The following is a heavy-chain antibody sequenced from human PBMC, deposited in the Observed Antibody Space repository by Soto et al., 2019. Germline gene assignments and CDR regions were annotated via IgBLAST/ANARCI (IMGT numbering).Heavy chain of an antibody. D-gene: IGHD3-22*01. J-gene: IGHJ4*02. V-gene: IGHV4-39*01. CDR3: ARHTSYDSRGYYQAGFDY. CDR2: IYYSGST. CDR1: GGSISSSSYY. Sequence: PSETLSLTCTVSGGSISSSSYYWGWIRQPPGKGLEWIGSIYYSGSTYYNPSLKSRVTISVDTSKNQFSLKLSSVTAADTAVYYCARHTSYDSRGYYQAGFDYWGQGTLVTAS.